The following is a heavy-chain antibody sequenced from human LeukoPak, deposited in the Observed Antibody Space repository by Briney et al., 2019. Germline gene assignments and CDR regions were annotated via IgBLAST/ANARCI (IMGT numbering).Heavy chain of an antibody. CDR2: IYYSGST. CDR3: ARGASYGSGSYYSYYYYYMDV. J-gene: IGHJ6*03. CDR1: GGSISSYY. V-gene: IGHV4-59*12. Sequence: SEPLSLTCTVSGGSISSYYWSWIRQPPGKGLEWIGYIYYSGSTNYNPSLKSRVTISVDTSKNQFSLKLSSVTAADTAVYYCARGASYGSGSYYSYYYYYMDVWGKGTTVTISS. D-gene: IGHD3-10*01.